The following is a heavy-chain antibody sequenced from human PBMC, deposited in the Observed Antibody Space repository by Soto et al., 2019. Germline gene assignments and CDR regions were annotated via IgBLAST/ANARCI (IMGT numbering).Heavy chain of an antibody. CDR3: ARDWRNYYGSGSHVDY. CDR1: GFTFSSYA. D-gene: IGHD3-10*01. Sequence: GGSLRLSCAASGFTFSSYAMHWVRQAPGKGLEWVAVISYDGSNKYYADSVKGRFTISRDNSKNTLYLQMNSLRAEDTAVYYCARDWRNYYGSGSHVDYWGQGTLVTVSS. CDR2: ISYDGSNK. V-gene: IGHV3-30-3*01. J-gene: IGHJ4*02.